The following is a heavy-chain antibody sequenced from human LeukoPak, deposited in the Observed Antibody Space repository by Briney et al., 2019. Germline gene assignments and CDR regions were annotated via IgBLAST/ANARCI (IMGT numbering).Heavy chain of an antibody. CDR2: MNPNSGNT. CDR1: GYTFTSYY. CDR3: ARGGIRYSSSWYDLTQKYNWFDP. J-gene: IGHJ5*02. D-gene: IGHD6-13*01. V-gene: IGHV1-8*03. Sequence: GASVKVSCKASGYTFTSYYMHWVRQAPGQGLEWMGWMNPNSGNTGYAQKFQGRVTITRNTSISTAYMELSSLRSEDTAVYYCARGGIRYSSSWYDLTQKYNWFDPWGQGTLVTVSS.